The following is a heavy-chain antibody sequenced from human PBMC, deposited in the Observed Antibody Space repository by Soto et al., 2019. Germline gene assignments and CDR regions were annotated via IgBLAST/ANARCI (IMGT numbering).Heavy chain of an antibody. CDR2: IWYDGSNK. Sequence: GGSLRLSCAASGFTFSSYGMHWVRQAPGKGLEWVAVIWYDGSNKYYADSVKGRFTISRDNSKNTLYLQMNSLRAEDTAMYYCARTVREQWLADYWGRGTLVTVSS. CDR1: GFTFSSYG. J-gene: IGHJ4*02. V-gene: IGHV3-33*01. CDR3: ARTVREQWLADY. D-gene: IGHD6-19*01.